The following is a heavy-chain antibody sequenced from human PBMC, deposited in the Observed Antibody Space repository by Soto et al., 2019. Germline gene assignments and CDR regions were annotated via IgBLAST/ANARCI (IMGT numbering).Heavy chain of an antibody. V-gene: IGHV3-66*04. J-gene: IGHJ4*02. CDR1: GFTVSSNY. D-gene: IGHD2-15*01. Sequence: EVQLLESGGGLVQPGGSLRLSCAASGFTVSSNYMSWVRQAPGKGLEWVSVIYSGGSTYYADSVKGRFTISRDNSKNTLYRQMNSLRAEDTAVYYWASHIFEGYCSGGSCYSPAYRGQGALVTV. CDR2: IYSGGST. CDR3: ASHIFEGYCSGGSCYSPAY.